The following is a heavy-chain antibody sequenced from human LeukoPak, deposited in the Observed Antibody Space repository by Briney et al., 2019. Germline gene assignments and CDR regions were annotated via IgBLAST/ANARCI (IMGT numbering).Heavy chain of an antibody. CDR2: ISGGGGST. CDR3: AKERDIVVVPAAVDY. Sequence: GGSLRLSCAASGFTFSSYAMSWVRQAPGKGLEWVSAISGGGGSTYYADSVKGRFTISRDNSKNTLYLQMNSLRAEDTAVYYCAKERDIVVVPAAVDYWGQGTLVTVSS. V-gene: IGHV3-23*01. CDR1: GFTFSSYA. D-gene: IGHD2-2*01. J-gene: IGHJ4*02.